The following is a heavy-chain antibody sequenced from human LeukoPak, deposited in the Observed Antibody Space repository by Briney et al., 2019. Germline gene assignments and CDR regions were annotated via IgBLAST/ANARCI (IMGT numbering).Heavy chain of an antibody. J-gene: IGHJ5*02. CDR2: ISYDGSNK. D-gene: IGHD3-3*01. V-gene: IGHV3-30*19. CDR3: ARDRVLEWSGWFDP. CDR1: GFTFSSYG. Sequence: GGSLRLSCAASGFTFSSYGMHWVRQAPGKGLEWVVFISYDGSNKHYADSVKGRFTISRDNSKNTLYLQMNSLRVEDTAVYYCARDRVLEWSGWFDPWGQGTLVTVSS.